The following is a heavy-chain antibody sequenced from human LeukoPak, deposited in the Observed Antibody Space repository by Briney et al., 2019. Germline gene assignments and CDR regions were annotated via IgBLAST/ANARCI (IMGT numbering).Heavy chain of an antibody. CDR3: AKAGSGWYLSSKMEYFQH. CDR2: IKSKTDGGTT. D-gene: IGHD6-19*01. J-gene: IGHJ1*01. CDR1: GFTFSNAW. V-gene: IGHV3-15*01. Sequence: GGSLRLSCAASGFTFSNAWMSWVRQAPGKGLEWVGRIKSKTDGGTTDYAAPVKGRFTISRDDSKNTLYLQMNSLRAEDTAVYYCAKAGSGWYLSSKMEYFQHWGQGTLVTVSS.